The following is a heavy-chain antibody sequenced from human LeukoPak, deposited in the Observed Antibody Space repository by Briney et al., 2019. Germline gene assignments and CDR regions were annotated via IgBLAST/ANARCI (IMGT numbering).Heavy chain of an antibody. CDR3: ARATMGAAALY. D-gene: IGHD6-13*01. J-gene: IGHJ4*02. CDR2: INPNSGGT. CDR1: GYTFTGYY. V-gene: IGHV1-2*02. Sequence: ASVKVSCKASGYTFTGYYMHGVRQAAAQGLEWMGWINPNSGGTNYAQKFQGRVTMTRDTSISTAYMELSRRRSDDTAFYYCARATMGAAALYWGQGTLVPVSS.